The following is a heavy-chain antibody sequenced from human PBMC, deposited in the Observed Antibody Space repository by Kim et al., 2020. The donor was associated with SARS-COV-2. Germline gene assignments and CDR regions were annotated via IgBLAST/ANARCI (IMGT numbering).Heavy chain of an antibody. J-gene: IGHJ4*02. CDR3: ANFKSGVGSVLGVVVITSSFDY. CDR2: ISGSGGST. D-gene: IGHD3-22*01. Sequence: GGSLRLSCAASGFTFSSYAMSWVRQAPGKGLEWVSAISGSGGSTYYADSVKGRFTISRDNSKNTLYLQMNSLRAEDTAVYYCANFKSGVGSVLGVVVITSSFDYWGQGTLVTVSS. V-gene: IGHV3-23*01. CDR1: GFTFSSYA.